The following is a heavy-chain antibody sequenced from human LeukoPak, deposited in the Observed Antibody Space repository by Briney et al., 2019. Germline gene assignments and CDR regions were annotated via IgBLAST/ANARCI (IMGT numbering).Heavy chain of an antibody. D-gene: IGHD2-2*01. CDR1: GGSFSGYY. J-gene: IGHJ3*02. CDR2: INHSGST. Sequence: PSETLSLTCAVYGGSFSGYYWSWIRQPPGKGLEWIGEINHSGSTNYNPSLKSRVTISVDTSKNQFSLKLSSVTAADTAVYYCARAPPNYQLLPEDAFDIWGQGTMVTVSP. V-gene: IGHV4-34*01. CDR3: ARAPPNYQLLPEDAFDI.